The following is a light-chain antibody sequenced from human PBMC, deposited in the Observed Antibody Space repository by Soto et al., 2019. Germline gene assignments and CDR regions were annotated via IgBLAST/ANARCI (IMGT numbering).Light chain of an antibody. CDR3: QQRSSWPPALT. Sequence: EIVLTQSPATLSLSPGERATLSCRASQSVSSYLAWYQQTPGQAPRLLIYDASKRASGIPDRFSGSGSGTDLTLTISSLEPEDFAVYYCQQRSSWPPALTFGGGTRVEFK. CDR2: DAS. J-gene: IGKJ4*01. V-gene: IGKV3-11*01. CDR1: QSVSSY.